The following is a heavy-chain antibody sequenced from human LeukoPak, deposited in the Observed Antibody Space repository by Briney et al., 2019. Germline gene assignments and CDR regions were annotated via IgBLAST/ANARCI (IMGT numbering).Heavy chain of an antibody. Sequence: PGGSLRLSCAASGFTFGSYGMSGVRQAPGKGLEWVSFITTTGATTSYADSVKGRFTISRDNPRNTLYMQMNSLRDEDTALYYCAIMHGYYDGSGYWVQWGQGTLVTVSS. CDR3: AIMHGYYDGSGYWVQ. D-gene: IGHD3-22*01. V-gene: IGHV3-23*01. CDR2: ITTTGATT. J-gene: IGHJ4*02. CDR1: GFTFGSYG.